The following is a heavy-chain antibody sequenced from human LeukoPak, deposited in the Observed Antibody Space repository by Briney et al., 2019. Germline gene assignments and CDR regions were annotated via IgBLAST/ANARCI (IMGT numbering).Heavy chain of an antibody. Sequence: PGRSLRLSCAASGFTFSSYGMHWVRQAPGKGLEWVAGIWYDGTRKYYVDPVKGRFTISRDNSENTLYLQMNSLRAEDTAVYYCARDRVETAAQFDYWGQGTLVSVSS. D-gene: IGHD5-24*01. CDR3: ARDRVETAAQFDY. CDR2: IWYDGTRK. J-gene: IGHJ4*02. CDR1: GFTFSSYG. V-gene: IGHV3-33*01.